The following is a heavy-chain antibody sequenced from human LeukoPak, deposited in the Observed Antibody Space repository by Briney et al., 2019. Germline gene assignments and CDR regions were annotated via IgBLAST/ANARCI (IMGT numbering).Heavy chain of an antibody. Sequence: TSETLSLTCTVSGGSITSFYWSWIRQPPGKGLEWIAHIYYSGSTKNNPSLKSRVTTSVDTSKNQFSLSLSSVAPEDTAVYYCAGQEANRRLWDHWGQGTLVTVSS. J-gene: IGHJ4*02. D-gene: IGHD1-14*01. CDR3: AGQEANRRLWDH. V-gene: IGHV4-59*01. CDR1: GGSITSFY. CDR2: IYYSGST.